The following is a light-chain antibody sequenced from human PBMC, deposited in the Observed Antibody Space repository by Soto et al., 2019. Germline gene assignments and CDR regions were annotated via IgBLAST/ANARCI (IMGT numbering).Light chain of an antibody. Sequence: VVLTHSPVTIVTPTGERATLWCRATLTISTYVAWSQQKPGQAPNLLIYDASSRATCIPARFSGSASRTDFTLTISGREPEDIAAYYCQQLTDWRPHCTIGHGT. V-gene: IGKV3-11*01. CDR3: QQLTDWRPHCT. CDR2: DAS. CDR1: LTISTY. J-gene: IGKJ1*01.